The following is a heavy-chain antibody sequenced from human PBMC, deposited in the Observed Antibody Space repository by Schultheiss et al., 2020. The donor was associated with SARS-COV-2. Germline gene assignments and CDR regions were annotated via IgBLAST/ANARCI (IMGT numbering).Heavy chain of an antibody. CDR1: GYTFTGYY. D-gene: IGHD2-21*02. J-gene: IGHJ6*02. CDR3: ARRFPYCGGDCYSVGDYYYGMDV. CDR2: INPNSGGT. Sequence: ASVKVSCKASGYTFTGYYMHWVRQAPGQGLEWMGWINPNSGGTNYAQKFQGRVTMTRDTSISTAYMELSRLRSDDTAVYYCARRFPYCGGDCYSVGDYYYGMDVWGQGTTVTVSS. V-gene: IGHV1-2*02.